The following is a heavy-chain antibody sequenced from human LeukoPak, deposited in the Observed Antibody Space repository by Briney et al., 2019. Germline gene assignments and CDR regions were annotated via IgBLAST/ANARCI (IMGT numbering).Heavy chain of an antibody. J-gene: IGHJ5*02. V-gene: IGHV1-18*04. CDR1: GYTFTSYG. Sequence: GASVKVSCKASGYTFTSYGMSWVRQAPGQGLEWMGWISAYNGNTNYAQKLQGRVTMTTDTSTSTAYMELRSLRSDDTAVYYCARHRNMVRGVNNWFDPWGQGTLVIVSS. CDR2: ISAYNGNT. CDR3: ARHRNMVRGVNNWFDP. D-gene: IGHD3-10*01.